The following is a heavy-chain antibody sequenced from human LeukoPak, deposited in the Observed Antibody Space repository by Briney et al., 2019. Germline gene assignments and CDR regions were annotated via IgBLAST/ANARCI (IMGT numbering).Heavy chain of an antibody. CDR1: GYTFTSYG. Sequence: ASVKASCKASGYTFTSYGISWVRQAPGQGLEWMGWISAYNGNTNYAQKLQGRVTMTTDTSTSTAYMELRSLRSDDTAVYYCARDRYYDSSGYIGYWGQGTLVTVSS. CDR3: ARDRYYDSSGYIGY. CDR2: ISAYNGNT. D-gene: IGHD3-22*01. V-gene: IGHV1-18*01. J-gene: IGHJ4*02.